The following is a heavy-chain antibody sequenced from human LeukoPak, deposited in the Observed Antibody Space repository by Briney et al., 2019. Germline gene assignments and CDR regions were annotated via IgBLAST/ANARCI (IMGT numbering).Heavy chain of an antibody. Sequence: PSETLSLTCTVSGGSISSGGYYWSWIRQPPGKGLEWIGYIYHSGSTYYNPSLKSRVTISVDRSKNQFSLKLSSVTAADTAVYYCARETGGTMIVVDWGQGTLVTVSS. CDR2: IYHSGST. CDR3: ARETGGTMIVVD. CDR1: GGSISSGGYY. V-gene: IGHV4-30-2*01. J-gene: IGHJ4*02. D-gene: IGHD3-22*01.